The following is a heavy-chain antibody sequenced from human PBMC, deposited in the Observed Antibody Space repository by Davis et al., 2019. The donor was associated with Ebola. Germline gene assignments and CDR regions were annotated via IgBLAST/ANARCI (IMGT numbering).Heavy chain of an antibody. V-gene: IGHV3-23*01. J-gene: IGHJ4*02. Sequence: GESLKISCAASGFTFASYAMSWVRQAPGKGLEWVSAISGSGGATYYADSVKGRFTVSRDNSKNTLYLQMNSLRAEDTAVYYCEDSSGYWGQGTLVTVSS. CDR2: ISGSGGAT. D-gene: IGHD3-10*01. CDR1: GFTFASYA. CDR3: EDSSGY.